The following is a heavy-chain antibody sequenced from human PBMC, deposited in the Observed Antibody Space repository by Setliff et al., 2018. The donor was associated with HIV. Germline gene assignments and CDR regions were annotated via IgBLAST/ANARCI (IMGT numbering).Heavy chain of an antibody. CDR3: ARARTVDFWSDSLAH. Sequence: PSETLSLTCTVSGDSVTSDSYYWNWIRQPAGKTLEWIGRIYFSGSTNHNPSLKSRVTISIDTSKNQLSLKLSSVTAADTAIYYCARARTVDFWSDSLAHWGQGTLVTVSS. CDR1: GDSVTSDSYY. CDR2: IYFSGST. D-gene: IGHD3-3*01. J-gene: IGHJ4*02. V-gene: IGHV4-61*02.